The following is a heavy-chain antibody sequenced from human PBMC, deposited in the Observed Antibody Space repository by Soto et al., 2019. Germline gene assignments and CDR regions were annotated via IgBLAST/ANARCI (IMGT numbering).Heavy chain of an antibody. CDR2: ISGSGGST. CDR1: GFTFSSYA. D-gene: IGHD4-17*01. Sequence: GGSLRLSCAASGFTFSSYAMSWVRQAPGKGLEWVSTISGSGGSTYYADSVKGRFTISRDNSKNTLYLQMNSLRAGDTAVYYCAKGDYDNRIDYWGQGTLVTVSS. V-gene: IGHV3-23*01. CDR3: AKGDYDNRIDY. J-gene: IGHJ4*02.